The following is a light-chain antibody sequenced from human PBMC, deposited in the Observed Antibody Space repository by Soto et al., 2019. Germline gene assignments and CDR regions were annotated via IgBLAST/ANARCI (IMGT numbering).Light chain of an antibody. V-gene: IGKV3-15*01. CDR2: GAS. Sequence: EIVMTQSPATLSVSPGEGATLSCRAGQNIRTKLAWYQQKPGQAPRLLISGASTRATGIPVRFSGSGSGTEFALAISSLQSEDFAVYYCQQYENWPSITFGQGTRLEIK. CDR1: QNIRTK. CDR3: QQYENWPSIT. J-gene: IGKJ5*01.